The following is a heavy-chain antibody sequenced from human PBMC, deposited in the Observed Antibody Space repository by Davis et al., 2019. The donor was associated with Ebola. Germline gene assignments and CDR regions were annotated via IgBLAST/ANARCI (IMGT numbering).Heavy chain of an antibody. J-gene: IGHJ4*02. V-gene: IGHV3-7*03. Sequence: ETLSLTCAVYGGSFSGYYWSWIRQPPGKGLEWVANIKQDGSEKYYVDSVKGRFTISRDNAKNSLYLQMNSLRAEDTAVYYCARVPDIVVVVAATRGTWRYFDYWGQGTLVTVSS. CDR1: GGSFSGYY. D-gene: IGHD2-15*01. CDR3: ARVPDIVVVVAATRGTWRYFDY. CDR2: IKQDGSEK.